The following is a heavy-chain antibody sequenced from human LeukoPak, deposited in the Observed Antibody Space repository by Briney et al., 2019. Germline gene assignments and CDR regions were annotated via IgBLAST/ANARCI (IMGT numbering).Heavy chain of an antibody. Sequence: GGSLRLSCAASGFTFSSYWMHWVRQAPGKGLVRVSRINSDGSSTSYADSVKGRFTISRDNAKNTLYLQMNSLRAEDTAVYYCARAGGTGDWFDPWGQGTLVTVSS. CDR3: ARAGGTGDWFDP. D-gene: IGHD1-14*01. J-gene: IGHJ5*02. V-gene: IGHV3-74*01. CDR1: GFTFSSYW. CDR2: INSDGSST.